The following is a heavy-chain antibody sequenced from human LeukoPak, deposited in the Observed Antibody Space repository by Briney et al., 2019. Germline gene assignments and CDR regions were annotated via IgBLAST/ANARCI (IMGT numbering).Heavy chain of an antibody. Sequence: GGSLRLSCAASAFIVSSNYMSWVRQAPGKGLEWVSVIYSGGSTYYADSVKGRFTISRDNSKNTLYLQMNSLRAEDTAVYYCTGNYYGSGSYADFDYWGQGTLVTVSS. CDR1: AFIVSSNY. V-gene: IGHV3-66*01. D-gene: IGHD3-10*01. CDR2: IYSGGST. CDR3: TGNYYGSGSYADFDY. J-gene: IGHJ4*02.